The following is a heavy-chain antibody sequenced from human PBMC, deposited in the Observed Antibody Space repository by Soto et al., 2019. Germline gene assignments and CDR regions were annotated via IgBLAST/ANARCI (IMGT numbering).Heavy chain of an antibody. CDR2: IYYSGST. D-gene: IGHD3-22*01. CDR3: ERSNDSSGWRLSAFDI. J-gene: IGHJ3*02. V-gene: IGHV4-30-4*01. CDR1: GGSISSGDYY. Sequence: PSETLSLTCTVSGGSISSGDYYWSWIRQPPGKGLEWIGYIYYSGSTYYNPSLKSRVTISVDTSKNQFSLKLSSVTAADTAVYYCERSNDSSGWRLSAFDIWGQGTMGTVSS.